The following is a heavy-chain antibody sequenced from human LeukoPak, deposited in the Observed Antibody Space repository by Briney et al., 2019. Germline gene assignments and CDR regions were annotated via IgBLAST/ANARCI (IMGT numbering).Heavy chain of an antibody. J-gene: IGHJ6*02. CDR1: GFTFSSYA. Sequence: PGGSLSLSCAASGFTFSSYAMHWVRQAPGKGLEWVAVISYDGSNKYYADSVKGRFTISRDNSKNTLYLQMNSLRAEDTAVYYCAKGRSSSSLFYYYYGMDVWGQGTTVTVSS. D-gene: IGHD6-13*01. CDR2: ISYDGSNK. CDR3: AKGRSSSSLFYYYYGMDV. V-gene: IGHV3-30*04.